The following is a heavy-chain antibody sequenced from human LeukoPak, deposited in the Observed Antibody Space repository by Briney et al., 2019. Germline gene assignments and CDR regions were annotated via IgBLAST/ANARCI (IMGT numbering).Heavy chain of an antibody. Sequence: SETLSLTCSVSGGAISRYYWSWIRQPPGKGLELIGYIYYSGSTNYNPSLKSRVTISVDTSKNQFSLKLSSVTAADTAVYYCARDPAYYDSSGYYYPNWFDPWGQGTLVTVSS. J-gene: IGHJ5*02. D-gene: IGHD3-22*01. CDR3: ARDPAYYDSSGYYYPNWFDP. CDR1: GGAISRYY. CDR2: IYYSGST. V-gene: IGHV4-59*12.